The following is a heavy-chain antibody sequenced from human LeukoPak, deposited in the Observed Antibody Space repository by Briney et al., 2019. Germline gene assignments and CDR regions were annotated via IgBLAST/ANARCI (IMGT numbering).Heavy chain of an antibody. V-gene: IGHV4-61*01. CDR2: IYYSGST. CDR3: SRWGHDNSGYHFDY. J-gene: IGHJ4*02. CDR1: GGSVSSGSYY. Sequence: SETLSLTCTVPGGSVSSGSYYWSWIRQPPGKGLEWIGYIYYSGSTNYNPSLKSRVTISVDTSKNQFSLKLNSVTAADTAVYYCSRWGHDNSGYHFDYWGQGTLVTVSS. D-gene: IGHD3-22*01.